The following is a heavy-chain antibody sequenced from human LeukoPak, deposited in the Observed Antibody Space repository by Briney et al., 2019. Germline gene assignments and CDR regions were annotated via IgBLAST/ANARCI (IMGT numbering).Heavy chain of an antibody. CDR3: ATGKNVVVSLYY. Sequence: ASVKVSCKVSGYTLTELSMHWVRQAPRKGLEWMGGFDPEDGETIYAQKFQGRVTMTEDTSTDTAYMELSSLRSEDTAVYYCATGKNVVVSLYYWGQGTLVTVSS. CDR1: GYTLTELS. CDR2: FDPEDGET. D-gene: IGHD2-21*01. J-gene: IGHJ4*02. V-gene: IGHV1-24*01.